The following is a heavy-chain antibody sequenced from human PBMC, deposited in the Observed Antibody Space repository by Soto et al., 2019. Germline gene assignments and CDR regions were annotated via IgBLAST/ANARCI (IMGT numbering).Heavy chain of an antibody. J-gene: IGHJ3*02. CDR2: ISYDGSNK. V-gene: IGHV3-30-3*01. CDR1: GFTFSSYA. CDR3: ARDLAPQEYSSSSGAFDI. Sequence: QVQLVESGGGVVQPGRSLRLSCAASGFTFSSYAMHWVRQAPGKGLEWVAVISYDGSNKYYADSVKGRFTISRDNSKNTPYLQMNSLRAEDTAVYYCARDLAPQEYSSSSGAFDIWGQGTMVTVSS. D-gene: IGHD6-6*01.